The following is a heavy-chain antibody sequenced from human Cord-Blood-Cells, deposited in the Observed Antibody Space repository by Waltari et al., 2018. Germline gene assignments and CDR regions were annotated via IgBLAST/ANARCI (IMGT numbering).Heavy chain of an antibody. CDR2: LYYSGST. D-gene: IGHD3-10*01. CDR3: ARVITMVRGVIIDY. CDR1: GGSISSSSYY. V-gene: IGHV4-39*07. Sequence: QLQLQESGPGLVKPSETLSLTCTVSGGSISSSSYYWGWIRQPPGKGLEWIGSLYYSGSTYYNPFSKSRVTIAVDTAKSQFSLKLGSVTAADTAVYYCARVITMVRGVIIDYWGQGTLVTVSS. J-gene: IGHJ4*02.